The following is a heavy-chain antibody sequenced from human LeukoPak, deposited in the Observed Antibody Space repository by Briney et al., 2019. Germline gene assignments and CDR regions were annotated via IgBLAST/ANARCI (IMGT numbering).Heavy chain of an antibody. D-gene: IGHD3-3*01. CDR3: ARGPKEYDFWRGLPLGYDAFDI. CDR2: VNHSGST. Sequence: SETLSLTCSVSGGSISSGTYFWVWLRQFSGRGLAWIGEVNHSGSTNYNPSLKSRATISVDMSKNQFSLKLSSVTAADTALSFSARGPKEYDFWRGLPLGYDAFDIWGQGTMVTVSS. CDR1: GGSISSGTYF. V-gene: IGHV4-39*07. J-gene: IGHJ3*02.